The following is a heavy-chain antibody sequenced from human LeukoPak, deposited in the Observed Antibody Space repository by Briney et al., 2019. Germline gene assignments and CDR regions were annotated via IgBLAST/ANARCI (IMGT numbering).Heavy chain of an antibody. CDR1: GGSFSGYY. CDR3: ARDRGSYPYYFDY. J-gene: IGHJ4*02. D-gene: IGHD1-26*01. CDR2: INHSGST. V-gene: IGHV4-34*01. Sequence: SETLSLTRAAYGGSFSGYYWSWIRQPPGKGLEWIGEINHSGSTNYNPSLKSRVTISVDTSKNQFSLKLSSVTAADTAVYYCARDRGSYPYYFDYWGQGTLVTVSS.